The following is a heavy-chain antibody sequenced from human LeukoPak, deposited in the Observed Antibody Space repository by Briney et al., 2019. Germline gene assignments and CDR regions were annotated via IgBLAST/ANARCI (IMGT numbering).Heavy chain of an antibody. V-gene: IGHV1-18*04. CDR2: ISAYNGNT. J-gene: IGHJ4*02. D-gene: IGHD1-26*01. CDR1: GYTFTDYY. CDR3: ARCIVGATTSFTY. Sequence: ASVKVSCKASGYTFTDYYLHWVRQAPGQGLEWMGWISAYNGNTNYAQKLQGRVTMTTDTSTSTAYMELRSLRSDDTAVYYCARCIVGATTSFTYWGQGTLVTVSS.